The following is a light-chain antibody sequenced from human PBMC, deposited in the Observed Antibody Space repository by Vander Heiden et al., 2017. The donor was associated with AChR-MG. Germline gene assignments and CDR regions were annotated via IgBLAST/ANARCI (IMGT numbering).Light chain of an antibody. Sequence: QSVLTQPPSASGTPGQRVTIPCSGSRSNIGSNYVYWYQQLTGTAPKLLIYRNNQRPSGVPDRFSGSKSGTSASLAISGLRSEDEADYYCAAWDDSLSGVVFGGGTKLTVL. J-gene: IGLJ2*01. CDR3: AAWDDSLSGVV. V-gene: IGLV1-47*01. CDR1: RSNIGSNY. CDR2: RNN.